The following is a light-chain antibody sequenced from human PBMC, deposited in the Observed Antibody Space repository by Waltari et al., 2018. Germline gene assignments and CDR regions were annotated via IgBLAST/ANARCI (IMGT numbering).Light chain of an antibody. J-gene: IGLJ1*01. Sequence: SYELTQPPSVSVSPGQTVTITCSGDELGDKHVAWYQQKAGQSPVLVMFQDKRRPSGIPERFSGSNSGTTATLTISGTQAMDEADYYCQAWDSGIFVFGTGTAVAVL. CDR1: ELGDKH. CDR2: QDK. CDR3: QAWDSGIFV. V-gene: IGLV3-1*01.